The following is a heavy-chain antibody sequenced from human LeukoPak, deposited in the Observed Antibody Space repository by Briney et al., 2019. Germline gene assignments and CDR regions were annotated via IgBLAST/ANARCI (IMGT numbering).Heavy chain of an antibody. D-gene: IGHD2-15*01. V-gene: IGHV4-34*01. CDR1: GGSFSGYY. CDR2: INHSGST. Sequence: SETLSLTCAVYGGSFSGYYWSWIRQPPGKGLEWIGEINHSGSTNFNPSLKSRVTISVDTSKNQFSLKLNSVTAADTAVYYCARGFQWSAGYGMDAWGKGTTVTVSS. J-gene: IGHJ6*04. CDR3: ARGFQWSAGYGMDA.